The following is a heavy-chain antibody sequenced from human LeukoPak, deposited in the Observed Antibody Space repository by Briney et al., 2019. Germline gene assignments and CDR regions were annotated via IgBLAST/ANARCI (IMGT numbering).Heavy chain of an antibody. V-gene: IGHV3-53*01. Sequence: PGGSLRLSCAAYGFTASSNYMNWVRQAPGNGLEWDSIIYSGGSTFYADSVKGRFTISRDNSQNTLFLQMNSLRAEDTAVYYCARSNDAFDIWGQGTMVTDSS. CDR1: GFTASSNY. J-gene: IGHJ3*02. D-gene: IGHD5/OR15-5a*01. CDR3: ARSNDAFDI. CDR2: IYSGGST.